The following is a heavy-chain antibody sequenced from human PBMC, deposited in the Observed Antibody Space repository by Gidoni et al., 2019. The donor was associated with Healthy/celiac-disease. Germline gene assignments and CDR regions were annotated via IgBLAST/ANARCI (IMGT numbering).Heavy chain of an antibody. CDR2: ISYDGSKK. Sequence: QVQLVESGGGVVQPGRSLRLSCAASGFTFSSYGMHWVRQAPGKGLEWVAVISYDGSKKYYADSVKGRFTISRDNSKNTLYLQMNSLGAEDTAVYYCAKERTTVTGGFDPWGQGTLVTVSS. V-gene: IGHV3-30*18. CDR3: AKERTTVTGGFDP. CDR1: GFTFSSYG. D-gene: IGHD4-17*01. J-gene: IGHJ5*02.